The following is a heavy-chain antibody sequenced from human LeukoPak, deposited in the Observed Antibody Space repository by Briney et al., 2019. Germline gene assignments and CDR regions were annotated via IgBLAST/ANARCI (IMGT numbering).Heavy chain of an antibody. J-gene: IGHJ6*02. CDR1: GYTFPSYF. V-gene: IGHV1-3*01. CDR3: ARDTYDYYDSSGYYYYYYGMDV. D-gene: IGHD3-22*01. Sequence: GASVKVSCKASGYTFPSYFMHWVRQAPGQRLEWMGWINAGNGNTKYSQKFQGRVTITRDTSASTAYMELSSLRSEDTAVYYCARDTYDYYDSSGYYYYYYGMDVWGQGTTVTVSS. CDR2: INAGNGNT.